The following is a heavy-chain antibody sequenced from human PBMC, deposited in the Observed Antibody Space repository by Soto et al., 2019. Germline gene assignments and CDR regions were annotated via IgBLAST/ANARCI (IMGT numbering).Heavy chain of an antibody. CDR1: GGSISSGGYY. D-gene: IGHD6-6*01. Sequence: PSETLSLTCTVSGGSISSGGYYWSWIRHHPGKGLEWIGYIYYSGSTYYNPSLKSRVTISVDTSKNQFSLKLSSVTAADTAVYYCAREGFSSSSEWFDPWGQGTLVTVSS. CDR3: AREGFSSSSEWFDP. CDR2: IYYSGST. V-gene: IGHV4-31*03. J-gene: IGHJ5*02.